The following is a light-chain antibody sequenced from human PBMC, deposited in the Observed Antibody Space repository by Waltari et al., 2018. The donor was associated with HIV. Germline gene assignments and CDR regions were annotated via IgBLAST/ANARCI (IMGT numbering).Light chain of an antibody. Sequence: SYELTQPPSVSVSPGQTASITSSGDKLGVKYACWYQQKPGQPPVLVIYQESKRPSGIPERFSGSNSGNTATLTISGTQTVDEADYYCQAWDSSTVVFGGGTKLTVL. J-gene: IGLJ2*01. V-gene: IGLV3-1*01. CDR1: KLGVKY. CDR3: QAWDSSTVV. CDR2: QES.